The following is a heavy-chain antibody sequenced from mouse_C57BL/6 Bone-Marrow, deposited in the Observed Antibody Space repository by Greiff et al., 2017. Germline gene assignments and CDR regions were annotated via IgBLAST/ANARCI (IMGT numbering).Heavy chain of an antibody. CDR2: IHPNSGST. CDR1: GYTFTSYW. CDR3: APFPFAY. Sequence: VQLQQSGAELVKPGASVKLSCKASGYTFTSYWMHWVKQRPGQGLEWIGMIHPNSGSTNYNEKFKSKATLTVDKSSSTAYMRLSILTSEDSAFYYCAPFPFAYWGQGTLVTVSA. V-gene: IGHV1-64*01. J-gene: IGHJ3*01.